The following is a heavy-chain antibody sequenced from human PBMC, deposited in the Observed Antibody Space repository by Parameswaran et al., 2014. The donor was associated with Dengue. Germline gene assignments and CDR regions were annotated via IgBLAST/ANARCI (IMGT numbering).Heavy chain of an antibody. V-gene: IGHV3-23*01. J-gene: IGHJ4*02. CDR3: AKDLLRWTKVSESTRALFDY. CDR2: ISGSGGST. Sequence: WIRQPPGKGLEWVSAISGSGGSTYYADSVKGRFTISRDNSKNTLYLQMNSLRAEDTAVYYCAKDLLRWTKVSESTRALFDYWGQGTLVTVSS. D-gene: IGHD2/OR15-2a*01.